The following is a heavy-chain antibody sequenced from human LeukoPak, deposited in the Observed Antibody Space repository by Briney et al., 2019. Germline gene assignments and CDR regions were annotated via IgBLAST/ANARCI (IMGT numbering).Heavy chain of an antibody. Sequence: SETLSLTCTVSGVSISSSNSYWGWIRQPPGKGLEWIGSIYYSGNTYYNASLKRRVTISIDTSKNQFSLKLTSVTAADTAVYYCARQTGSGLFTLPGGQGTQVTVSS. V-gene: IGHV4-39*01. CDR3: ARQTGSGLFTLP. J-gene: IGHJ4*02. CDR2: IYYSGNT. CDR1: GVSISSSNSY. D-gene: IGHD3/OR15-3a*01.